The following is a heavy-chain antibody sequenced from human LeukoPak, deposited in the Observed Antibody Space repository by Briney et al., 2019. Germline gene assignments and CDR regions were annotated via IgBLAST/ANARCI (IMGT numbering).Heavy chain of an antibody. CDR2: ISYSGST. CDR3: ARDRGSGSYHYFDY. D-gene: IGHD3-10*01. J-gene: IGHJ4*02. CDR1: GDSISSNSYS. Sequence: SETLSLTCTVSGDSISSNSYSWGWIRQPPGKGLEWIGTISYSGSTYYNPSLKSRVTISVDTSKNQFSLMLRSVTAADTAVYYCARDRGSGSYHYFDYWGQGTLVTVSS. V-gene: IGHV4-39*07.